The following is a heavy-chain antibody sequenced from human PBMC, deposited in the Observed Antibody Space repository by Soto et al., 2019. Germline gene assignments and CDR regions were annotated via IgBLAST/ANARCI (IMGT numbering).Heavy chain of an antibody. J-gene: IGHJ6*02. CDR3: ARSQGGSSSLDIYYYYYYGMDV. V-gene: IGHV1-69*01. D-gene: IGHD2-15*01. CDR2: IIPIFGTA. Sequence: QVQLVQSGAEVKKPGSSVKVSCKAPGGTFSSYAISWVRQAPGQGLEWMGGIIPIFGTANYAQKFQGRVTITADEPTSTGYMELGSLRSEDTAVYYCARSQGGSSSLDIYYYYYYGMDVWGQGTTVTVSS. CDR1: GGTFSSYA.